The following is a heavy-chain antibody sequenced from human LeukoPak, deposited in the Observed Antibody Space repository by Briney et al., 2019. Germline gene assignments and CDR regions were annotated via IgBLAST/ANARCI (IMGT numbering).Heavy chain of an antibody. J-gene: IGHJ3*02. CDR2: ISYDGSNK. CDR3: ARDSYYDKALDAFDI. D-gene: IGHD3-22*01. Sequence: GGSLRLSCAASGFTFSSYAMHWVRQAPGKGLEWVAVISYDGSNKYYADSVKGRFTISRDNSKNTLYLQMNSLRVEDTAVYYCARDSYYDKALDAFDIWGQGTMVTVSS. CDR1: GFTFSSYA. V-gene: IGHV3-30*04.